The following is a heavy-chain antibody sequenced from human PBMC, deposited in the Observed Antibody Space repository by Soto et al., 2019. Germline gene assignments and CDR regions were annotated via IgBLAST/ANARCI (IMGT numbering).Heavy chain of an antibody. J-gene: IGHJ5*02. CDR3: WKGAHGGGVYGLFGP. CDR2: ISSSGRRT. V-gene: IGHV3-23*01. D-gene: IGHD3-16*01. CDR1: GFTFANFG. Sequence: GGSLRLSCGGSGFTFANFGMGWVRQAPGKGLYWVSGISSSGRRTYYAGSVKGRFTISRDNSKSTLYLQMDSLRADDTAVYYCWKGAHGGGVYGLFGPRGQGSLVTVSS.